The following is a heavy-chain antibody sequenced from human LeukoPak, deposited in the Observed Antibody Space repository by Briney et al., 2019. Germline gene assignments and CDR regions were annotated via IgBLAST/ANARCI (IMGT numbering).Heavy chain of an antibody. CDR3: ARGPGGPNPFDY. J-gene: IGHJ4*02. CDR2: INHSGST. V-gene: IGHV4-34*01. CDR1: GGSFSGYY. Sequence: PSETLSLTCAVYGGSFSGYYWSWIRQPPGKRLEWIGEINHSGSTNYNPSLKSRVTISVDTSKNQFSLKLSSVTAADTAVYYCARGPGGPNPFDYWGQGTLVTVSS. D-gene: IGHD2-15*01.